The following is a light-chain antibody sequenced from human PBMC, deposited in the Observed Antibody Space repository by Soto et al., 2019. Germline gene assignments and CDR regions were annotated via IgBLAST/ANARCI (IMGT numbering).Light chain of an antibody. Sequence: EIVLKQSPGTLSLSPGERATLYCRASQSVSSRSLAWYQQKPGQAPRLLIYGASSRATGIPDRFSGSGSGTDFTLTITRLEPEDFAVYYCQQYGTSPYTFGEGTKLEI. CDR3: QQYGTSPYT. V-gene: IGKV3-20*01. J-gene: IGKJ2*01. CDR1: QSVSSRS. CDR2: GAS.